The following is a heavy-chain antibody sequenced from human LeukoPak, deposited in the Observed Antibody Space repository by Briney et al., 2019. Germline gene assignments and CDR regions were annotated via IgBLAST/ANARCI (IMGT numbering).Heavy chain of an antibody. CDR2: IYYSGYT. CDR1: GGSISSYY. D-gene: IGHD3-16*01. J-gene: IGHJ6*03. CDR3: ARETSQKGAHYMDV. V-gene: IGHV4-59*01. Sequence: SETLSLTCTVSGGSISSYYWSWIRQPPGKGLKWIGNIYYSGYTTYSPSLRSRVTISVDTSKNQFSLKLSSVTAADTAVYYCARETSQKGAHYMDVWGKGTTVTVSS.